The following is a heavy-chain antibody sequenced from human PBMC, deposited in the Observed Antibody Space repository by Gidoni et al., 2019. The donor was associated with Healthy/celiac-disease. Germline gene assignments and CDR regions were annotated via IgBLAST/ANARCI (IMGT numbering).Heavy chain of an antibody. Sequence: QLQLQESGPGLVKPSDTLSLTCTVPGGSISSSSYYWGWIRQPPGKGLEWIGSIYYSGSTYYNPSLKSRVTISVDTSKNQISRKRSSVTAADTAVYYCAGLEQWLADYWGQGTLVTVSS. J-gene: IGHJ4*02. D-gene: IGHD6-19*01. CDR1: GGSISSSSYY. V-gene: IGHV4-39*01. CDR3: AGLEQWLADY. CDR2: IYYSGST.